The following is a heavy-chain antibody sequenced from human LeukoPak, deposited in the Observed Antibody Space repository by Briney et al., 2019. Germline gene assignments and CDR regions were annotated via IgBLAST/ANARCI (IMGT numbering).Heavy chain of an antibody. D-gene: IGHD3-16*02. CDR1: GFTFSSYW. V-gene: IGHV3-7*01. CDR2: IKQDGSEK. Sequence: GGSLRLSCAASGFTFSSYWMSWVRQAPGKGLEWVANIKQDGSEKYYVDSVKGRFTISRDNAKNSLYLQMNSLRAEDTAVYYCARDQRVITFGGVIAHFDYWGQGTLVTVSS. CDR3: ARDQRVITFGGVIAHFDY. J-gene: IGHJ4*02.